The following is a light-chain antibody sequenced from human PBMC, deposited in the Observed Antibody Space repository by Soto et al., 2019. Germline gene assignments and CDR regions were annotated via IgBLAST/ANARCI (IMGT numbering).Light chain of an antibody. V-gene: IGKV3-20*01. CDR2: GAS. CDR1: QSVVSSF. J-gene: IGKJ1*01. Sequence: EIVMTHSPATLSVSPWEGSTLSCGSSQSVVSSFLAWYQQKPGQAPRLLMYGASNRATGIPDRFSGSGSGTGFTLTISRLEAEDFAVYYCQQYGSSPGTFGQGTKVDIK. CDR3: QQYGSSPGT.